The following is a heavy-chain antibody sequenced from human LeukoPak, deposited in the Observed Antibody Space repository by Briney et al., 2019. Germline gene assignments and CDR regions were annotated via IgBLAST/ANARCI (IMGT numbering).Heavy chain of an antibody. D-gene: IGHD6-19*01. J-gene: IGHJ4*02. Sequence: SETLSLTCTASIGSISGFYWTWIRQPPGKGLEWLGYMYYTGTTNYNPPLRGRVTISIDKSKNQFSLNVSSVTSADTAVYYCARLAVTGKNYWGQGTLVTVSS. CDR1: IGSISGFY. CDR2: MYYTGTT. CDR3: ARLAVTGKNY. V-gene: IGHV4-59*01.